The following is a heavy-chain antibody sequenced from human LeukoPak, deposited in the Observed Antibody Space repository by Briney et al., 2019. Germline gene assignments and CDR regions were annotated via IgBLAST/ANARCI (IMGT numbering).Heavy chain of an antibody. CDR1: GGSLSSGGYY. V-gene: IGHV4-31*03. J-gene: IGHJ3*02. Sequence: SETLSLACTVSGGSLSSGGYYWSWIRQHPGKGLEWIGYIYDSGSTYYNPSLKSRVTISVDTSKNQFSLKLSSVTAADTAVYYCAREEYYYDSSGYYLHDAFDIWGQGTMVTVSS. D-gene: IGHD3-22*01. CDR2: IYDSGST. CDR3: AREEYYYDSSGYYLHDAFDI.